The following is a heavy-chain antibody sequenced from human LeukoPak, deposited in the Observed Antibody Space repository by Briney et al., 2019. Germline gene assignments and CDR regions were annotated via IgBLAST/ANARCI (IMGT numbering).Heavy chain of an antibody. V-gene: IGHV3-48*02. Sequence: PGGSLRLSCAASGFTFSSYSMNWVRQAPGKGLEWVSYISSSSSTKYYADSVKGRFTISRDNAKNSLYLQMNSLRDEDTAVYYCARVRYSYAPAFDYWGQGTLVTVSS. CDR3: ARVRYSYAPAFDY. CDR1: GFTFSSYS. J-gene: IGHJ4*02. CDR2: ISSSSSTK. D-gene: IGHD5-18*01.